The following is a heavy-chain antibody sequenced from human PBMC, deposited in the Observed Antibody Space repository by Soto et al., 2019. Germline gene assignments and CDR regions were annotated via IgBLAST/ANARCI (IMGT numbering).Heavy chain of an antibody. CDR2: IWYDGSNK. CDR3: ARGPGVFRGVIPYIDY. CDR1: GFTFSSYG. J-gene: IGHJ4*02. D-gene: IGHD3-10*01. Sequence: GGSLRLSCAASGFTFSSYGMHWVRQAPGKGLEWVAVIWYDGSNKYYADSVKGRFTISRDNSKNTLYLQMNSLRAEDTAVYYCARGPGVFRGVIPYIDYWGQGTLVTVSS. V-gene: IGHV3-33*01.